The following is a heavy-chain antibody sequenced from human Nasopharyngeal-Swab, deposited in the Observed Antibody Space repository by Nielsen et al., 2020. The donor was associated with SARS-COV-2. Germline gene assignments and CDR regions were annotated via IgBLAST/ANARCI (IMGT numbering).Heavy chain of an antibody. CDR3: AKGDYDFWSGYYRVEY. J-gene: IGHJ4*02. Sequence: GESLKISCAASGFTFSSYVMIWVRQAPGKGLEWVSGTSGSGDSTYYADSVKGRFTISRDNSKNTLYLQMNSLRAEDTAVYYCAKGDYDFWSGYYRVEYWGQGTLVTVSS. V-gene: IGHV3-23*01. CDR2: TSGSGDST. D-gene: IGHD3-3*01. CDR1: GFTFSSYV.